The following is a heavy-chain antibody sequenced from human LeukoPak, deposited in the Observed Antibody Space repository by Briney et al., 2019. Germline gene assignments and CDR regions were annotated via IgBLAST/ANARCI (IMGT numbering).Heavy chain of an antibody. CDR2: IYYSGST. D-gene: IGHD3-10*01. J-gene: IGHJ4*02. CDR3: ARGIYGSGSYYNG. Sequence: SETLSLTCTVSGGSISSGDYYWSWIRQPPGKGLEWIGYIYYSGSTYYNPSLKSRVTISVDTSKNQFSLKPSSVTAADTAVYYCARGIYGSGSYYNGWGQGTLVTVSS. V-gene: IGHV4-30-4*01. CDR1: GGSISSGDYY.